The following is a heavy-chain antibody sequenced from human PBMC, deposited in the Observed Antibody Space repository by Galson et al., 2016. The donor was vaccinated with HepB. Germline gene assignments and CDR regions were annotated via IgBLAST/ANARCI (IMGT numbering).Heavy chain of an antibody. J-gene: IGHJ4*02. CDR1: RFTFSNYD. CDR3: AREAEYDSVWGSYRPNFDY. V-gene: IGHV3-30-3*01. Sequence: SLRLSCAASRFTFSNYDMNWVRQAPGKGLEWVALVSYDGNNKYYADSVKGRFSISRDNSKNTVYLQLNSLKPEDTSVYFCAREAEYDSVWGSYRPNFDYWGQGTLVTVSS. D-gene: IGHD3-16*02. CDR2: VSYDGNNK.